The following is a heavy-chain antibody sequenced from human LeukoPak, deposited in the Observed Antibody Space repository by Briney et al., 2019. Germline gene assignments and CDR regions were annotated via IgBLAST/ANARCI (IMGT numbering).Heavy chain of an antibody. CDR2: ISGSGGST. CDR1: RFIFNNYA. D-gene: IGHD3-3*01. V-gene: IGHV3-23*01. J-gene: IGHJ6*03. Sequence: GGSLRLSCAASRFIFNNYAMTWVRQAPGKGLEWVSAISGSGGSTYYADSVKGRFTISRDNSKNTLYLQMNSLRAEDTAVYYCAKDGGDYDFWSGLIRYYYYYYMDVWGKGTTVTVSS. CDR3: AKDGGDYDFWSGLIRYYYYYYMDV.